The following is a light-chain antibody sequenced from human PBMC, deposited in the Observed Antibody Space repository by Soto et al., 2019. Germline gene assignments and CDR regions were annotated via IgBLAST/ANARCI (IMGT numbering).Light chain of an antibody. CDR3: HQYNDGPAGT. V-gene: IGKV3-15*01. J-gene: IGKJ1*01. CDR1: QSVSNN. Sequence: EIVMTQSPATLSVSPGEGATLSCRASQSVSNNLAWYQQKPGQAPTLLIFGASTRATGVPVRFSGSGFGRQFTLTISSLQSEDFAVYYCHQYNDGPAGTFGQGTKVDIK. CDR2: GAS.